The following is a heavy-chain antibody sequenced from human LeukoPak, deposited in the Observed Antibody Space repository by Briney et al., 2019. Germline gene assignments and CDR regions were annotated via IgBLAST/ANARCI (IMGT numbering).Heavy chain of an antibody. J-gene: IGHJ4*02. CDR3: ATNIAVAGLDY. Sequence: GGSLRLSCAASGCTVSSNYMSWVRQAPGKGLEWVSVIYSGGSTYYADSVKGRFTISRDNSKNTLYLQMNSLRAEDTAVYYCATNIAVAGLDYWGQGTLLTVSS. D-gene: IGHD6-19*01. CDR2: IYSGGST. V-gene: IGHV3-66*01. CDR1: GCTVSSNY.